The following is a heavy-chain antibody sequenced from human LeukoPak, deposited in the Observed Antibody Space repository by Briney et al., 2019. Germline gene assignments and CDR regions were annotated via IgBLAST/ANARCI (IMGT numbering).Heavy chain of an antibody. D-gene: IGHD6-19*01. CDR2: ISAYNGNT. Sequence: GASVKVSCKASGYTFTSYGISWVRQAPGQGLEWMGWISAYNGNTNYAQKLQGRVTMTTDTSTSTAYMELRSLRSDDTAVYYCARDSDGSGWSVSDAFDIWGQGTMVTVSS. CDR3: ARDSDGSGWSVSDAFDI. J-gene: IGHJ3*02. CDR1: GYTFTSYG. V-gene: IGHV1-18*01.